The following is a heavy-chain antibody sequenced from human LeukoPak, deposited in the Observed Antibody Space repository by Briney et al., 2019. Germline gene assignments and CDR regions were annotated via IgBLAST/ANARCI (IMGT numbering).Heavy chain of an antibody. V-gene: IGHV4-39*07. J-gene: IGHJ4*02. CDR1: GVSISSSSYY. CDR3: GGAYCSRTSCYYFDY. Sequence: SETLSLTCTVSGVSISSSSYYWGWIRQPPGKGLEWIGSIYYSGSTYYNPSLKSRVTISVDTSKNQFSLELSSVTAAATAVYYCGGAYCSRTSCYYFDYWGQGTLVTVSS. CDR2: IYYSGST. D-gene: IGHD2-2*01.